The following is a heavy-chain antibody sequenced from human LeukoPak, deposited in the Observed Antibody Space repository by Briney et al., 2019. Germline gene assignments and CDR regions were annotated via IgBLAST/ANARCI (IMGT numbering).Heavy chain of an antibody. CDR1: GGPFSGYY. V-gene: IGHV4-34*01. D-gene: IGHD2-15*01. CDR2: INHSGST. CDR3: ARVVVVAATADFNWFDP. Sequence: PSETLSLTCAVYGGPFSGYYWSWIRQPPGKGLEWIGEINHSGSTNYNPSLKSRVTISVDTSKNQFSLKLSSVTAADTAVYYCARVVVVAATADFNWFDPWGQGTLVTVSS. J-gene: IGHJ5*02.